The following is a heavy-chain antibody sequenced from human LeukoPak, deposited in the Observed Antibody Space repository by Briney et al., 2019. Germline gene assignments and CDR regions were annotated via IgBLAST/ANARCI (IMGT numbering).Heavy chain of an antibody. V-gene: IGHV3-21*01. CDR3: ARIDYGSGSYYDY. Sequence: GGSLRLSCAASGFTFSSYSMNWVRQAPGKGLEWVSSISSSSYIYYADSVKGRFTISRDNAKNSLYLQMNSLRAEDTAVYYCARIDYGSGSYYDYWGQGTLVTVSS. CDR2: ISSSSYI. J-gene: IGHJ4*02. D-gene: IGHD3-10*01. CDR1: GFTFSSYS.